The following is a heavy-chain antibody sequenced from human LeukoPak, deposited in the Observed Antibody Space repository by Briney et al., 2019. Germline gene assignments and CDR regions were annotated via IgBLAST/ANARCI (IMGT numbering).Heavy chain of an antibody. CDR2: IKHSGSEK. CDR1: GFTFSSYW. Sequence: PGGSLRLSCSASGFTFSSYWMTWVRQAPGKGLEWVANIKHSGSEKYYVVSMRGRFTISRDNRGNSVYLHLTSLRPEDTAVYYCARDGPRFQEIYWGQGTLVTVSS. CDR3: ARDGPRFQEIY. V-gene: IGHV3-7*01. J-gene: IGHJ4*02. D-gene: IGHD5-24*01.